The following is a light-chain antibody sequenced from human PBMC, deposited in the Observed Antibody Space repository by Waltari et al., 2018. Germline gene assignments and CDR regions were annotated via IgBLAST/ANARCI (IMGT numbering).Light chain of an antibody. J-gene: IGLJ1*01. V-gene: IGLV3-21*02. Sequence: SYVLTPPPSVSVAPGQTARMTCGANNIGSKSVHWYQKKPGQAPVPVVYDDSDRPSGIPERFSGSNSGNTATLTITRGEAGDEADYYCQLWDKSSDPPYVFGPGTKVTVL. CDR1: NIGSKS. CDR3: QLWDKSSDPPYV. CDR2: DDS.